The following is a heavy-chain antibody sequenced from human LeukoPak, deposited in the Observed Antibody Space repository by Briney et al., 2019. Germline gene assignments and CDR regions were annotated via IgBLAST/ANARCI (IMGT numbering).Heavy chain of an antibody. J-gene: IGHJ4*02. CDR2: IKQDGSEK. Sequence: GSLRLSCAASGFTFSSYWMSWVRQAPGKGLEWVANIKQDGSEKYYVDSVKGRFTISRDNAKNSLYLQMNSLRAEDTAVYYCARDHQPLGYCSSTSCPKDYWGQGTLVTVSS. V-gene: IGHV3-7*01. D-gene: IGHD2-2*01. CDR1: GFTFSSYW. CDR3: ARDHQPLGYCSSTSCPKDY.